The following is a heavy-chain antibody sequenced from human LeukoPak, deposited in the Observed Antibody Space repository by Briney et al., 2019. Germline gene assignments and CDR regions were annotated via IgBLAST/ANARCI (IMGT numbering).Heavy chain of an antibody. J-gene: IGHJ5*02. CDR2: ISYDGSNK. V-gene: IGHV3-30*04. CDR1: GFTFSSYA. D-gene: IGHD6-19*01. CDR3: ARAKGGIAVAGVWFDP. Sequence: GRSLGLSCAASGFTFSSYAMHWVRQAPGKGLEWVAVISYDGSNKYYADSVKGRFTISRDNSKNTLYLQMNSLRAEDTAVYYCARAKGGIAVAGVWFDPWGQGTLVTVSS.